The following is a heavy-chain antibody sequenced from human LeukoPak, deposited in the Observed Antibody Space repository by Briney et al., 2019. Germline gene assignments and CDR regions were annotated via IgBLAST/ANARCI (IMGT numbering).Heavy chain of an antibody. Sequence: PGGSLRLSCAASGFTFSSYSFNWVRQAPGKGLEWVAVISYDGINKYYADSVKGRFTISSDNSKNTLYLQMNSLRAEDTAVYYCAKAATVTSLDWYFDLWGRGTLVTVSS. CDR3: AKAATVTSLDWYFDL. D-gene: IGHD4-17*01. CDR2: ISYDGINK. CDR1: GFTFSSYS. J-gene: IGHJ2*01. V-gene: IGHV3-30*18.